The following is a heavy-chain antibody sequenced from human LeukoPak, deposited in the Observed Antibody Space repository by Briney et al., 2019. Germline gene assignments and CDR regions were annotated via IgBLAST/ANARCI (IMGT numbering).Heavy chain of an antibody. V-gene: IGHV3-7*03. CDR1: GFSFSRSW. CDR2: IKQDGSEK. J-gene: IGHJ3*02. CDR3: ARDVLAAGATGTFDI. D-gene: IGHD1-14*01. Sequence: GGSLRLSCAASGFSFSRSWMSWVRQAPGKGLEWVANIKQDGSEKYYVDSVKGRFTISRDNAKTSLYLQMNSLRAEDTAVYYCARDVLAAGATGTFDIWGQGTMVTVSS.